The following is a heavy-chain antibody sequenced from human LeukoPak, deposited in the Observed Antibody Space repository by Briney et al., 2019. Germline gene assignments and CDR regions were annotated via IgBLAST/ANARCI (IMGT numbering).Heavy chain of an antibody. CDR2: ISSSSSAT. D-gene: IGHD6-13*01. CDR3: ASWAGAAAGFSGPFDY. Sequence: GGSLRLSCAASGITFTSHTMHWVRQAPGKGLEWVSHISSSSSATYYADSVKGRFTMSRDNAKNSLYLQMNSLRGEDTALYYCASWAGAAAGFSGPFDYWGQGTLVTVSS. V-gene: IGHV3-48*01. CDR1: GITFTSHT. J-gene: IGHJ4*02.